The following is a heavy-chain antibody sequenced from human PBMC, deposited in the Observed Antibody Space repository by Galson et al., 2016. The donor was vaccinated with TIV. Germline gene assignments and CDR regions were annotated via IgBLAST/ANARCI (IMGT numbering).Heavy chain of an antibody. Sequence: SLRLSCAASGFTFSSYALTWVRQAPGKGLEWVSAISGGGGSSYYGDSVKGRFTNSRDNSEKMLYLQMNSLRAEDTAVYYCAKVPSSGFSYYYGIDVWGQGTTVTVS. D-gene: IGHD3-22*01. J-gene: IGHJ6*02. V-gene: IGHV3-23*01. CDR2: ISGGGGSS. CDR3: AKVPSSGFSYYYGIDV. CDR1: GFTFSSYA.